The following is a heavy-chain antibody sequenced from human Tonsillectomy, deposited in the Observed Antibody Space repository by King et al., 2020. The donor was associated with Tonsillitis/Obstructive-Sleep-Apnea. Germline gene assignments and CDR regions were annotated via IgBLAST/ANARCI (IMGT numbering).Heavy chain of an antibody. Sequence: LQLQESGPGLVKSSENLSHTCTVSGGSISSYYWSWIRQPPGKGLEWIGYIYSSGSINYNPSLKSRVTLSVDTSKKQFSLKLSYVTAANTAVYYCARGTTYYDFWSGSVAFDIWGQGTMVTVSS. CDR3: ARGTTYYDFWSGSVAFDI. CDR1: GGSISSYY. V-gene: IGHV4-59*01. CDR2: IYSSGSI. J-gene: IGHJ3*02. D-gene: IGHD3-3*01.